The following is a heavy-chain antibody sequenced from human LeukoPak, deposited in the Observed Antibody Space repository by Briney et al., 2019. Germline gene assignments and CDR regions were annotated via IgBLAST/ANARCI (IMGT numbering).Heavy chain of an antibody. J-gene: IGHJ5*02. D-gene: IGHD3-3*01. CDR1: GFTFRSYA. CDR3: AKDHHYDFWSGYYHWFDP. V-gene: IGHV3-23*01. CDR2: ISGSGGST. Sequence: GGPLRLSCAASGFTFRSYAMSWVRQAPGKGLEWVSAISGSGGSTYYADSVKGRFTISRDNSKNTLYLQMNSLRAEDTAVYYCAKDHHYDFWSGYYHWFDPWGQGTLVTVSS.